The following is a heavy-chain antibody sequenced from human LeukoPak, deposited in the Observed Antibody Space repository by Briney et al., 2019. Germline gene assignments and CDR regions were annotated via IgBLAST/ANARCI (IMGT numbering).Heavy chain of an antibody. CDR1: GYSISSGYY. D-gene: IGHD2-15*01. J-gene: IGHJ6*03. Sequence: PSETLSLTCSVSGYSISSGYYWSWIRQPAGKGLEWIGRIYTSGSTNYNPSLKSRVTMSVDTSKNQFSLKLSSVTAADTAVYYCARGSVVVVAATRANYYYYYMDVWGKGTTVTVSS. V-gene: IGHV4-4*07. CDR3: ARGSVVVVAATRANYYYYYMDV. CDR2: IYTSGST.